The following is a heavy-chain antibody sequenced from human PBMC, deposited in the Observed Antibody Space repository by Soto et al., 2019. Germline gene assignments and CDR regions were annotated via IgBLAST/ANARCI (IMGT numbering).Heavy chain of an antibody. D-gene: IGHD5-18*01. CDR1: GGSISSSSYY. V-gene: IGHV4-39*01. CDR2: IYYSGST. Sequence: SETLSLTCTVSGGSISSSSYYWGWIRQPPGKGLEWIGSIYYSGSTYYNPSLKSRVTISVDTSKNQFSLKLSSVTAADMVVYYCACIFSGGYGYGFYYYGMDVWGQGTTVT. J-gene: IGHJ6*02. CDR3: ACIFSGGYGYGFYYYGMDV.